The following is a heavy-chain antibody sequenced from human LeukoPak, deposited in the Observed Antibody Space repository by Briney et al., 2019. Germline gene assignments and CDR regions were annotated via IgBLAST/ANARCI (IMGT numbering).Heavy chain of an antibody. D-gene: IGHD6-19*01. CDR2: IGSSGRTR. CDR1: GFPFSFYE. V-gene: IGHV3-48*03. J-gene: IGHJ4*02. CDR3: ALLAVASDFDY. Sequence: GGSLRLSCAVSGFPFSFYEINWLRQAPGKGLDWVSNIGSSGRTRYYADSVEGRFSISRDNAKNSLFLQMNSLRVEDTGVYYCALLAVASDFDYWGQGALVTVS.